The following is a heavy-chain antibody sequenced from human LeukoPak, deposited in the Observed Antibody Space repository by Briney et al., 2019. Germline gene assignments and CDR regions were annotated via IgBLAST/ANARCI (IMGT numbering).Heavy chain of an antibody. CDR2: MNPNSGNT. CDR3: ARGHYGSGRGDY. D-gene: IGHD3-10*01. J-gene: IGHJ4*02. V-gene: IGHV1-8*02. Sequence: SVKVSCKASGGTFSSYAISWVRQAPGQGLEWMGWMNPNSGNTGYAQKFQGRVTMTRNTSISTAYMELSSLRSEDTAVYYCARGHYGSGRGDYWGQGTLVTVSS. CDR1: GGTFSSYA.